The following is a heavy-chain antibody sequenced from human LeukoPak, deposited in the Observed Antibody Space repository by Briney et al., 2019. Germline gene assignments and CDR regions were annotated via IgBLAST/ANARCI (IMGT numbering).Heavy chain of an antibody. CDR1: GGSISVHY. V-gene: IGHV4-59*11. CDR3: ARIYLVYYGSACYEYYFDY. Sequence: SETLSLTCTVSGGSISVHYWSWIRQTPGKGLEWIGHIYYTGATTYNTSLRSPISISVDTSKNQFSLRLTSVTAADTAVYFCARIYLVYYGSACYEYYFDYWGQGMLVTVSS. D-gene: IGHD3-10*01. CDR2: IYYTGAT. J-gene: IGHJ4*02.